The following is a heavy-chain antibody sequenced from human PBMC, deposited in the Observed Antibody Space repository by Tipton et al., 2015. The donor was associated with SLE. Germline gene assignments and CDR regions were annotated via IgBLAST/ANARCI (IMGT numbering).Heavy chain of an antibody. CDR3: ARDEYRYDATGYHLLGHFDF. CDR2: VYYTGNT. CDR1: GASIGSGGYY. V-gene: IGHV4-39*07. J-gene: IGHJ4*02. D-gene: IGHD3-22*01. Sequence: TLSLTCAVSGASIGSGGYYWSWIRQSPGKGLEWVGTVYYTGNTFYNPSLKSRVTISVDTSKNQFSLNLSSVTAADTAVYYCARDEYRYDATGYHLLGHFDFWGQGTLVTVSS.